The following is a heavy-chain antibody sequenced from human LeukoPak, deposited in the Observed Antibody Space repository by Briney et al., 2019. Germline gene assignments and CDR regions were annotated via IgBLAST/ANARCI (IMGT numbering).Heavy chain of an antibody. CDR3: ARDGGYCSGGSCHDAFDI. V-gene: IGHV1-18*01. CDR2: ISAYDGNT. J-gene: IGHJ3*02. D-gene: IGHD2-15*01. CDR1: GYTFTSYG. Sequence: ASVKVSCKASGYTFTSYGISWVRQAPGQGLEWMGWISAYDGNTNNAQKLQGRVTMTTDTPTSTAYMEVRSLRSDDTAVYYCARDGGYCSGGSCHDAFDIWGQGTMVTVSS.